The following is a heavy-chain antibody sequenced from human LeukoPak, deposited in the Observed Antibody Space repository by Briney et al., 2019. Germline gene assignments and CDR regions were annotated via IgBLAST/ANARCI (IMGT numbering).Heavy chain of an antibody. D-gene: IGHD1-26*01. CDR2: IKQDGSEK. CDR1: GFTFSSYW. Sequence: GGSLRLSCAASGFTFSSYWMSWVRQAPRKGLEWVANIKQDGSEKYYVDSVKGRFTISRDNAKNSLYLQMNSLRAEDTAVYYCARDLVRMGERAGGAFDIWGQGTMVTVSS. J-gene: IGHJ3*02. CDR3: ARDLVRMGERAGGAFDI. V-gene: IGHV3-7*03.